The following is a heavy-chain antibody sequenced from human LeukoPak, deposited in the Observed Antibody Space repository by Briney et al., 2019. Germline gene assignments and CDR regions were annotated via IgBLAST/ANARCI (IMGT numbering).Heavy chain of an antibody. CDR1: GFTFDDYG. CDR2: INWNGGST. CDR3: ARGPYCSSTIFYTHFDY. J-gene: IGHJ4*02. D-gene: IGHD2-2*02. Sequence: PGGSLRLSCAASGFTFDDYGMSWVRQAPGKGLEWVSGINWNGGSTGYADSVKGRFTISRDNAKNSLYLQMNSLRAEDTALYYCARGPYCSSTIFYTHFDYWGQGTLVTVSS. V-gene: IGHV3-20*04.